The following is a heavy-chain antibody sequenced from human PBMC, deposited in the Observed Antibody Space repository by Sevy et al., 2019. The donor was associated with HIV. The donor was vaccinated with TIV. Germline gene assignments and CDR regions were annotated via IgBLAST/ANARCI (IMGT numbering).Heavy chain of an antibody. CDR3: ARSGGYSDYGMDV. D-gene: IGHD5-12*01. CDR2: VGPAGDQ. J-gene: IGHJ6*02. CDR1: GFTFSSYD. V-gene: IGHV3-13*05. Sequence: GESLKISCVAAGFTFSSYDMHWVRQVTGNGLEWISGVGPAGDQFYPGSVKGRFTISRENAKNSFYLQMNNLRAGDTAVYYCARSGGYSDYGMDVWGQGTTVTVSS.